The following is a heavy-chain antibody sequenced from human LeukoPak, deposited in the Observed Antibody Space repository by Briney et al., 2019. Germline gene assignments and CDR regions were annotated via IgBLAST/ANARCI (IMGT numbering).Heavy chain of an antibody. CDR3: ARMDPGRFLEWLLPKGFDY. D-gene: IGHD3-3*01. CDR2: INPNSGGA. Sequence: GASVKVSCKASGYTFTGYYMHWVRQAPGQGLEWMGWINPNSGGANYAQTFQGRHTMPRDTSISTAYMELSRLRSDDSAVYYCARMDPGRFLEWLLPKGFDYWGQGTLVTVSS. J-gene: IGHJ4*02. CDR1: GYTFTGYY. V-gene: IGHV1-2*02.